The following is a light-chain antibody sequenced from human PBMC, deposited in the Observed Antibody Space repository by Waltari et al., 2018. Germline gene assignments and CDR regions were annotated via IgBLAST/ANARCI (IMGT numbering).Light chain of an antibody. CDR3: SSYTSSSTVV. V-gene: IGLV2-14*01. J-gene: IGLJ2*01. CDR1: SSDVGGYNY. Sequence: SGSPGQSIPISCTGTSSDVGGYNYVSWYQQHPGKAPKLMIYEVSNRPSGVSNRFSGSKSGNTASLTISGLQAEDEADYYCSSYTSSSTVVFGGGTKLTVL. CDR2: EVS.